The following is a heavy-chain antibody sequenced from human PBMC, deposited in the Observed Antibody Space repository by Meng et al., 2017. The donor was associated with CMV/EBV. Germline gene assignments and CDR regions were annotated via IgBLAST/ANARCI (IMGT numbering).Heavy chain of an antibody. V-gene: IGHV4-61*01. CDR3: ARDYNLGPYYYGMDV. CDR2: IYYSGST. J-gene: IGHJ6*02. D-gene: IGHD3-10*01. CDR1: GYSISSGYY. Sequence: GSLRLSCTVSGYSISSGYYWGWIRQPPGKGLEWIGYIYYSGSTNYNPSLKSRVTISVDTSKNQFSLKLSSVTAADTAVYYCARDYNLGPYYYGMDVWGQGTTVTVSS.